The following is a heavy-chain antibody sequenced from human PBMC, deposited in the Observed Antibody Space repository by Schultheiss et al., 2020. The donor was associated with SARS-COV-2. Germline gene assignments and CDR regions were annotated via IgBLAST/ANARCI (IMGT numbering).Heavy chain of an antibody. CDR2: IYYSGST. J-gene: IGHJ4*02. D-gene: IGHD2-2*01. Sequence: GSLRLSCAVSGYSISSGYYWGWIRQPPGKGLEWIGSIYYSGSTYYNPSLKSRVTISVDTSKNQFSLKLSSVTAADTAVYYCARHDGSYCSSTSCYRLGFDYWGQGTLVTVSS. CDR1: GYSISSGYY. V-gene: IGHV4-38-2*01. CDR3: ARHDGSYCSSTSCYRLGFDY.